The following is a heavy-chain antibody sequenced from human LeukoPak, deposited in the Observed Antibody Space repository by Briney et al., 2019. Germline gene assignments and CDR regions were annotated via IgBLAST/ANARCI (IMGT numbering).Heavy chain of an antibody. J-gene: IGHJ4*02. V-gene: IGHV4-59*01. CDR2: IYYSGST. D-gene: IGHD3-10*01. Sequence: PSGTLSLTCTVSGGSNSSYYWSSIRQPPGKGLEWIGYIYYSGSTNYNPSLKSRVTISVDTSKNQFSLKLSSVTAADTAVYYCASSPGSLRFDYWGQGTLVTVSS. CDR3: ASSPGSLRFDY. CDR1: GGSNSSYY.